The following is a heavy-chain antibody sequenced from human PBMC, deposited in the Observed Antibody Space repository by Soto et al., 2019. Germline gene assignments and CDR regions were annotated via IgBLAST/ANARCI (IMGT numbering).Heavy chain of an antibody. V-gene: IGHV4-38-2*01. J-gene: IGHJ5*02. D-gene: IGHD3-22*01. CDR3: ARLYDSSGFDWFDP. CDR1: GYSISSGYH. CDR2: IYHSGST. Sequence: SETLSLTCDVSGYSISSGYHWGWIRQPPGKGLEWFGSIYHSGSTYYNPSLKSRVTISVDTSKNQFSLKLSSVTAADTAVYYCARLYDSSGFDWFDPWGQGTLVTVSS.